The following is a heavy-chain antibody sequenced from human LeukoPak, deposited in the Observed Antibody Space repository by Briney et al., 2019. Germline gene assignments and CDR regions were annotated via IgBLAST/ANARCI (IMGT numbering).Heavy chain of an antibody. J-gene: IGHJ4*02. CDR3: AKGSDSAAYSTLDS. Sequence: GGSLRLSCAASGFTFSSYAMTWVRQAPGKGLEWVSGISGSGGSTYYADSVEGRFTISRVNSKNTLSLQMNSLRAEDTALYYCAKGSDSAAYSTLDSWGQGTLVTVSS. CDR1: GFTFSSYA. CDR2: ISGSGGST. D-gene: IGHD3-22*01. V-gene: IGHV3-23*01.